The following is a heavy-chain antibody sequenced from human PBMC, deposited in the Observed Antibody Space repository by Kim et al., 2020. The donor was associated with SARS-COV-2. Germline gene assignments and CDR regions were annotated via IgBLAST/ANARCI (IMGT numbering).Heavy chain of an antibody. CDR1: GGSISSSSYY. CDR2: IYYSGST. J-gene: IGHJ4*02. D-gene: IGHD2-21*02. CDR3: ARVVVVTATLFDY. V-gene: IGHV4-39*01. Sequence: SETLSLTCTVSGGSISSSSYYWGWIRQPPGKGLEWIGSIYYSGSTYYNPSLKSRVTISVDTSKNQFSLKLSSVTAADTAVYYCARVVVVTATLFDYWGQG.